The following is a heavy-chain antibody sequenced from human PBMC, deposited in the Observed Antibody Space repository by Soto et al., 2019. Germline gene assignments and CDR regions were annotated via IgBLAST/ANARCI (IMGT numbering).Heavy chain of an antibody. CDR1: GFTFSHYA. CDR2: MSYDGSNE. J-gene: IGHJ4*02. D-gene: IGHD1-26*01. CDR3: AKDGSHNFDY. Sequence: QVQLVESGGGVVQPGRSLRLSSAASGFTFSHYAMHWVRQAPGKGLEWVALMSYDGSNEYYADSVKGRFTISRDNSKNTLYLQMNSLRAEDTAVYYCAKDGSHNFDYWGPGTLVTVSS. V-gene: IGHV3-30*18.